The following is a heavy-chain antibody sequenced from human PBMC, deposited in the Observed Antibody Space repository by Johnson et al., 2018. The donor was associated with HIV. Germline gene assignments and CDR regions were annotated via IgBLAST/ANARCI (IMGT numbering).Heavy chain of an antibody. CDR1: GFTFSSYW. V-gene: IGHV3-7*01. D-gene: IGHD6-13*01. Sequence: DVQVVESGGGLVQPGGSLRLSCVASGFTFSSYWMSWVRQAPGKGLEWVANIKQDGSEKYYVDSVKGRFTISRDNSKNTLYLQMNSLRAEDTAVYYCARDRRQQLVPGGAFDIWGQGTMVTVSS. CDR2: IKQDGSEK. CDR3: ARDRRQQLVPGGAFDI. J-gene: IGHJ3*02.